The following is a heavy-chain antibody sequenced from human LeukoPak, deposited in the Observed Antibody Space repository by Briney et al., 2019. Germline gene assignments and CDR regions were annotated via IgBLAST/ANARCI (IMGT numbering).Heavy chain of an antibody. Sequence: GGSLRLSCAASGFTFSSYGMHWVRQAPGKGLEWVAVISYDGSNKYYADSVKGRFTISRDNSKNTLYLQMNSLRAEDTAVYYCAKLYGSGSYYNNYADYWGQGTLVTVSS. J-gene: IGHJ4*02. CDR3: AKLYGSGSYYNNYADY. V-gene: IGHV3-30*18. D-gene: IGHD3-10*01. CDR1: GFTFSSYG. CDR2: ISYDGSNK.